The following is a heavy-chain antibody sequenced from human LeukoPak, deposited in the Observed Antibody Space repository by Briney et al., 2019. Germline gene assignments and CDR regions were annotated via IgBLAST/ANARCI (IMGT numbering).Heavy chain of an antibody. Sequence: SETLSLTCTVSGGSISSYYWSWIRQPPGKGLEWIGSIYHSGSTYYNPSLKSRVTISVDTSKNQFSLKLSSVTAADTAVYYCARGGWLPRSFDYWGQGTLVTVSS. V-gene: IGHV4-59*08. D-gene: IGHD5-24*01. J-gene: IGHJ4*02. CDR1: GGSISSYY. CDR2: IYHSGST. CDR3: ARGGWLPRSFDY.